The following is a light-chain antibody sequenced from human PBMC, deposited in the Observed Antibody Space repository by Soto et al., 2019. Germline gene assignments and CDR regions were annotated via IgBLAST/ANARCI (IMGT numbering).Light chain of an antibody. CDR1: SSDVGSY. J-gene: IGLJ1*01. CDR2: EGS. V-gene: IGLV2-23*01. CDR3: CSYARSSTYYV. Sequence: QSVLTQPASVSGSPGQSITISCTGTSSDVGSYVSWYQQHPGKAPKVMIYEGSKRPSGVSNRFSGSKSGNTASLTISGLQAEDEADYYCCSYARSSTYYVFGTGTKLTVL.